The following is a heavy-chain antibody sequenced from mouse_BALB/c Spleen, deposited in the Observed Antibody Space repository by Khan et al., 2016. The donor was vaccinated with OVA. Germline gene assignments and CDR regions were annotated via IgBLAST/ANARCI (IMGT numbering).Heavy chain of an antibody. D-gene: IGHD1-1*01. CDR1: GYSITSGYA. J-gene: IGHJ2*01. CDR2: ISNSGVT. V-gene: IGHV3-2*02. Sequence: EVQLQESGPGLVKPSQSLSLTCTVTGYSITSGYAWNWIRQFPGNKLEWMGYISNSGVTSYTPSLKSRTSITRATSKTQFFLQLNSVTPEDTATYYCARGNYYGYYFDYWGQGTTRTVSS. CDR3: ARGNYYGYYFDY.